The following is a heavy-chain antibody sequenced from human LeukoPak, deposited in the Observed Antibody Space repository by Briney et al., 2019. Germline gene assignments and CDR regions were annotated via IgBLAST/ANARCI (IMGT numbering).Heavy chain of an antibody. CDR3: ARGSSWYYYYYYMDV. J-gene: IGHJ6*03. CDR2: ISASNGDT. Sequence: ASVKVSCKASGYTFTTYGISWVRQAPGQGLEWMGWISASNGDTSYAQKLQGRVTMTTDTSTSTAYMELRSLRSGDTAVYYCARGSSWYYYYYYMDVWGKGTTVTASS. V-gene: IGHV1-18*01. D-gene: IGHD6-13*01. CDR1: GYTFTTYG.